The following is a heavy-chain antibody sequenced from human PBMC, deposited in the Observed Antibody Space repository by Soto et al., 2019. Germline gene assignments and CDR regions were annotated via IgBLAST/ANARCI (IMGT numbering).Heavy chain of an antibody. CDR2: IIPIFGTE. V-gene: IGHV1-69*01. J-gene: IGHJ6*02. CDR1: GGTFSSYA. D-gene: IGHD6-13*01. CDR3: TRDRIAGSKYYYGMDD. Sequence: QVQLVQSGAEVKKPGSSVRVSCKASGGTFSSYAISWVRQAPGQGLEWRGGIIPIFGTENYAEKFEGRVTITADETTSTAYMELSSLRSEDRAVYYCTRDRIAGSKYYYGMDDWGQGTTVNVSS.